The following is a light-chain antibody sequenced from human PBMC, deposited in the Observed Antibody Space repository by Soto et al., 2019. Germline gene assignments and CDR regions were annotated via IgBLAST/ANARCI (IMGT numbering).Light chain of an antibody. Sequence: QSVLTQPPSVSGAPGQRVTISCTGSSSNIGTQYGVNWYQQVPGTAPKVLIYGNSNRPSGVPDRFSGSKSGTSAYLAITGLQAEDEADYYCQSYDSSLSAYVFGRGTKLTVL. V-gene: IGLV1-40*01. CDR2: GNS. J-gene: IGLJ1*01. CDR1: SSNIGTQYG. CDR3: QSYDSSLSAYV.